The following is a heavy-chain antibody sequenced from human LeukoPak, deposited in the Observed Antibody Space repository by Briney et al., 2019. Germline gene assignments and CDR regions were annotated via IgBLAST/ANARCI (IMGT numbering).Heavy chain of an antibody. V-gene: IGHV4-61*02. CDR1: GGSISSGSYY. D-gene: IGHD3-10*01. J-gene: IGHJ3*01. CDR2: IYYSGST. Sequence: SQTLSLTCTVSGGSISSGSYYWSWIRQPAGKGLEWIGRIYYSGSTDYNPSLKSRVTMSVDTSKNQFSLKLNSVTAADTAVYYCARGGARGSSAFDVWGQGTMVIVSA. CDR3: ARGGARGSSAFDV.